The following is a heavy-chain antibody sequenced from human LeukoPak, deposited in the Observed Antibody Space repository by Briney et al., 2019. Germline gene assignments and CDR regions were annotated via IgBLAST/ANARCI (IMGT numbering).Heavy chain of an antibody. CDR1: GFTFSTYT. J-gene: IGHJ4*02. CDR3: ARFGTGMHFFYFDS. V-gene: IGHV3-21*01. D-gene: IGHD3-16*01. CDR2: ITSSSRYI. Sequence: GGSLRLSCAASGFTFSTYTMNWVRQAPGKGLEWVSSITSSSRYIYYADSVKGRFTISRDNAKNSLYLQMNNLGAEDTAMYYCARFGTGMHFFYFDSWGQGTLVTVSS.